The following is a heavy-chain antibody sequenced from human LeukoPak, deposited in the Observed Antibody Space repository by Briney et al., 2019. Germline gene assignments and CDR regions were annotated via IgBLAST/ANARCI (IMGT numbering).Heavy chain of an antibody. CDR3: TRALGHSVLAFDV. V-gene: IGHV3-7*03. Sequence: PGGSLRLSCEASGFIFNNYWMNWVRQAPGKGLEWVASIKEDGREKLYVESLEGRLTIARDNAKESLHLQMRNLRVEDTAVYYCTRALGHSVLAFDVWGQGTVVIVS. J-gene: IGHJ3*01. CDR2: IKEDGREK. CDR1: GFIFNNYW. D-gene: IGHD3-16*01.